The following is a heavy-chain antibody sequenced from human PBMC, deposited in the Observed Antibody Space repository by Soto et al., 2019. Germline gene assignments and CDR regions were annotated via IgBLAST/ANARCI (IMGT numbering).Heavy chain of an antibody. V-gene: IGHV5-10-1*01. CDR3: ARCLVGDYGMEV. J-gene: IGHJ6*02. Sequence: ESLKISCKGSGYRFTNYWISWVRQMPGKGLEWMWKIDPSDSHTNYSPSFQGHVTISVDKSISTAYLQWSSLKASDTAMYDCARCLVGDYGMEVWGQGTTVTLSS. CDR1: GYRFTNYW. D-gene: IGHD4-17*01. CDR2: IDPSDSHT.